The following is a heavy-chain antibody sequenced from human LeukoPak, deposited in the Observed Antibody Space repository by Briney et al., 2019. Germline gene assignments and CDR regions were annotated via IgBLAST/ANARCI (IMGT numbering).Heavy chain of an antibody. CDR3: ARVPNDCSGTAPVDY. CDR2: ISSDGSYT. D-gene: IGHD4-23*01. J-gene: IGHJ4*02. Sequence: PRGPLRLSCAASGFTFSSYAMTWVRQAPGKGLEWVSGISSDGSYTYYADSVKGRFTISRDDSKNSLYLQMNSLRAEDTAVYYSARVPNDCSGTAPVDYWGQGTRVMVSA. CDR1: GFTFSSYA. V-gene: IGHV3-23*01.